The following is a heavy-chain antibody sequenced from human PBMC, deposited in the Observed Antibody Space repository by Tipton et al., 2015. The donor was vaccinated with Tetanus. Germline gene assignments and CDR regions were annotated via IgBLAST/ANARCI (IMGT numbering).Heavy chain of an antibody. CDR2: ISAYGGTT. Sequence: GSLRLSCAASGFTFSSYAMSWVRQAPGMGLEWVSAISAYGGTTYYADSVRGRFTISRDNSKNTLYLQMNRLRAEDTAVYFCATPPYYYGSGGTSDYWGQGTLVTVAS. CDR3: ATPPYYYGSGGTSDY. V-gene: IGHV3-23*01. CDR1: GFTFSSYA. J-gene: IGHJ4*02. D-gene: IGHD3-10*01.